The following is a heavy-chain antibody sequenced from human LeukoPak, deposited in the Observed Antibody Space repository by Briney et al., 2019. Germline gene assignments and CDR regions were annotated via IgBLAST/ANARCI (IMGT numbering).Heavy chain of an antibody. V-gene: IGHV3-11*01. Sequence: KPGGSLRLSCAASGFTFSRFSFSDYYMIWIRQAPGKGLEWVSYISGGGSSTYYADSVKGRFTISRDNAQNSLYLQMNRLRAEDTAVYYCARVRNYGSGSFYTFDYWGQGTLVTVSS. CDR3: ARVRNYGSGSFYTFDY. D-gene: IGHD3-10*01. J-gene: IGHJ4*02. CDR2: ISGGGSST. CDR1: GFTFSRFSFSDYY.